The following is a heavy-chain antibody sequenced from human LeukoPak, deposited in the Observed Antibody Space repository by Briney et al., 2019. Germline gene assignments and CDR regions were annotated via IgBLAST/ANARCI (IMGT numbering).Heavy chain of an antibody. D-gene: IGHD6-13*01. CDR2: IKHDGSEK. V-gene: IGHV3-7*01. Sequence: PGGSLRLSCAASGFTFSSYWMSWVRQAPGKGLEWVANIKHDGSEKYYVDSVKGRFTTSRDNAKNSLFLQMSSLRAEDTAVYYCARGHSSSPRGNWFDPWGQGTLVTVSS. CDR3: ARGHSSSPRGNWFDP. J-gene: IGHJ5*02. CDR1: GFTFSSYW.